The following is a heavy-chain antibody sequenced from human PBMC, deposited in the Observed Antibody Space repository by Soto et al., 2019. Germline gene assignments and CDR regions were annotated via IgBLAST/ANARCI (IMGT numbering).Heavy chain of an antibody. J-gene: IGHJ4*02. CDR3: ARLGGSYAVPHFDY. CDR2: IYYSGST. D-gene: IGHD1-26*01. CDR1: GGSISSSSYY. V-gene: IGHV4-39*01. Sequence: PSETLSLTCTVSGGSISSSSYYWGWIRQPPGKGLEWIGSIYYSGSTYYNPFLKSRVTISVDTSKNQFSLKLSSVTAADTAVYYFARLGGSYAVPHFDYWGQGNLVTVAS.